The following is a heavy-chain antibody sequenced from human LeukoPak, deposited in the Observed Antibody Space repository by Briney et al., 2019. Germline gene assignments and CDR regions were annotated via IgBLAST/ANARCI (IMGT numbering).Heavy chain of an antibody. Sequence: SETLSLTCTVSGGSISSYYWSWIRQPPGKGLEWIGYIYYSGSTYYNPSLKSRVTISVDTSKNQFSLKLSSVTAADTAVYYCARDHGSSGYYDYWGQGTLVTVSS. J-gene: IGHJ4*02. D-gene: IGHD3-22*01. CDR1: GGSISSYY. V-gene: IGHV4-59*12. CDR2: IYYSGST. CDR3: ARDHGSSGYYDY.